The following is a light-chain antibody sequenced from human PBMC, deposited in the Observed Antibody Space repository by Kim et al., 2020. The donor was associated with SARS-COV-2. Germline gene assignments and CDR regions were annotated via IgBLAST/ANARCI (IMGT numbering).Light chain of an antibody. V-gene: IGLV3-1*01. CDR1: KLGDKY. J-gene: IGLJ2*01. CDR2: QDS. Sequence: SYELTQPPSVSVSPGQTASITCSGDKLGDKYACWYQQKPGQSPVLVIYQDSKRPSGIPERFSGSNSGNTATLTISGTQAMDEADYYGQAWDSSIVVFGGG. CDR3: QAWDSSIVV.